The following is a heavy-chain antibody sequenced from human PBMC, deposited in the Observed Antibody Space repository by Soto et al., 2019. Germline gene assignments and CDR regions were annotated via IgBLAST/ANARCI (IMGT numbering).Heavy chain of an antibody. V-gene: IGHV4-59*01. D-gene: IGHD3-10*01. CDR3: ARTMVRGVRQYSYYYYRDV. CDR2: IYYSGST. Sequence: SETLSLTCTVSGGSISSYYWSWIRQPPGKGLEWIGYIYYSGSTNYNPSLKSRVTISVDTSKNQFSLKLSSVTAADTAVYYCARTMVRGVRQYSYYYYRDVWGKGTTFTFSS. CDR1: GGSISSYY. J-gene: IGHJ6*03.